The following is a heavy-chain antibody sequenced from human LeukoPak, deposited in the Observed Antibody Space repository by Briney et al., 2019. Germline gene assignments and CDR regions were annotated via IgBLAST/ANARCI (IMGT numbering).Heavy chain of an antibody. V-gene: IGHV4-34*01. D-gene: IGHD6-13*01. CDR3: ARGPATLPGIAAAGVTKNAFDI. CDR2: INHSGST. J-gene: IGHJ3*02. Sequence: LETLSLTCTVSAGSMSGHYWSSIRQPPGKGLEGIGEINHSGSTNYNPSLKSRATISVDTSKNQFSLKLTSVTAADTAVYYCARGPATLPGIAAAGVTKNAFDIWGQGTMVTVSS. CDR1: AGSMSGHY.